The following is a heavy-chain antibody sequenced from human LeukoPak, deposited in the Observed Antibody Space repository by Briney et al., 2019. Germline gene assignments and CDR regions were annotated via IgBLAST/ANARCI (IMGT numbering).Heavy chain of an antibody. CDR1: GFTFSSYA. J-gene: IGHJ4*02. CDR2: ISYDGSNK. Sequence: GGSLRLSCAASGFTFSSYAMHWVRQAPGKGLEWVAVISYDGSNKYYADSVKGRFTISRDNSKNTLYLQMNSLRAEDTAVYYCAKEGGLGPAYYFDYWGQGTLVTVSS. V-gene: IGHV3-30*04. D-gene: IGHD3-16*01. CDR3: AKEGGLGPAYYFDY.